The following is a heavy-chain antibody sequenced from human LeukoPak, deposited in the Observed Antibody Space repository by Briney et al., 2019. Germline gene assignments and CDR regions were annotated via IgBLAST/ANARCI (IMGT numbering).Heavy chain of an antibody. CDR1: GGSFSGYY. J-gene: IGHJ4*02. CDR3: ARQNKYYDILTGYSKWVFDY. V-gene: IGHV4-34*01. Sequence: PSETLSLTCAVSGGSFSGYYWSWIRQPPGKGLEWIGEINHSGSTNYNPSLKSRVTISVDTSKNQFSLKLSSVTAADTAVYYCARQNKYYDILTGYSKWVFDYWGQGTLVTVSS. D-gene: IGHD3-9*01. CDR2: INHSGST.